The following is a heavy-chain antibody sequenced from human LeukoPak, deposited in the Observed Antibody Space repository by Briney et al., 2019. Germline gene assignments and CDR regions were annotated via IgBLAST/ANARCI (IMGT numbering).Heavy chain of an antibody. CDR1: GGTFSSYA. J-gene: IGHJ4*02. CDR3: AREDSSGYYYY. Sequence: ASVKVSCKASGGTFSSYAISWVRQAPGQGLEWMGIINPSGGSTSYAQKFQGRVTMTRDTSTSTVYMELSSLRSEDTAVYYCAREDSSGYYYYWGQGTLVTVSS. D-gene: IGHD3-22*01. V-gene: IGHV1-46*01. CDR2: INPSGGST.